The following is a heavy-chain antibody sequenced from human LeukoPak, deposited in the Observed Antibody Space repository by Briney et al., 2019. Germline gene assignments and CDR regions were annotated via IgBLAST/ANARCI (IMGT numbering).Heavy chain of an antibody. J-gene: IGHJ4*02. Sequence: ASVNVSCKSSVYTFTSYDINWVRQATGQGLEWMGWMNPNSGNTGYAQKFQGRVTMTRNTSISTAYMELSSLRSEDTAVYYCARADYGGYDGFDYWGQGTLVTVSS. CDR2: MNPNSGNT. CDR1: VYTFTSYD. D-gene: IGHD5-12*01. V-gene: IGHV1-8*01. CDR3: ARADYGGYDGFDY.